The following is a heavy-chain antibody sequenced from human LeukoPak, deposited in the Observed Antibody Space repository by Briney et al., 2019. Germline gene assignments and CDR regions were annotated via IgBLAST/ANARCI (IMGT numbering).Heavy chain of an antibody. V-gene: IGHV3-21*01. CDR1: GFTFSNYG. CDR3: ARVPIAVAGTYYFDY. D-gene: IGHD6-19*01. CDR2: ISSSSNYI. J-gene: IGHJ4*02. Sequence: GGSLRLSCAASGFTFSNYGMNWVRQAPGKGLEWVSSISSSSNYIYYADSVKGRFTISRDNAKNSLYLQMSSLRAEDTAVYYCARVPIAVAGTYYFDYWGQGTLVTVSS.